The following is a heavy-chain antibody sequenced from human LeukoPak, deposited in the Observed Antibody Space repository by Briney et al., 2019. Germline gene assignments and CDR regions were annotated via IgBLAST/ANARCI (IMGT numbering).Heavy chain of an antibody. CDR3: AKDLYYCSSTSRPIDY. J-gene: IGHJ4*02. CDR1: GFTFSSYG. V-gene: IGHV3-30*02. D-gene: IGHD2-2*01. CDR2: IRYDGSNK. Sequence: PGGSLRLSCAASGFTFSSYGMHWVRQAPGKGLEWVAFIRYDGSNKYYADSVKGRFTISRDNSKNTLYLQMNSLRAEDTAVYYCAKDLYYCSSTSRPIDYWGQGTLVTVSS.